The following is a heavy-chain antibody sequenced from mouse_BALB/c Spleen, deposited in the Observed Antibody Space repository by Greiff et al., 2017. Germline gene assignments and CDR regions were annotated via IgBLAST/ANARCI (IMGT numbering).Heavy chain of an antibody. Sequence: EVQLQQSGAELVRPGALVKLSCKASGFNIKDYYMHWVKQRPEQGLEWIGRIDPANGNTKYDPKFQGKATITADTSSNTAYLQLSSLTSEDTAVYYCAARATEIMDYWGQGTSVTVSS. CDR1: GFNIKDYY. CDR3: AARATEIMDY. CDR2: IDPANGNT. V-gene: IGHV14-1*02. J-gene: IGHJ4*01. D-gene: IGHD3-1*01.